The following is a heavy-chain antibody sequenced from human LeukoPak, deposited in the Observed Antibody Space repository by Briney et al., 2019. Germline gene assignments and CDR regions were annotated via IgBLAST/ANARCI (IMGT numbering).Heavy chain of an antibody. D-gene: IGHD3-3*01. CDR3: ARGYDFWSGPDY. CDR1: GFTFSSYA. Sequence: GRSLRLSCAASGFTFSSYAMHWVRQAPGKGLEWVAVISYDGSNKYYADSVKGRFTISRDNSKNTLYLRMNSLRAEDTAVYYCARGYDFWSGPDYWGQGTLVTVSS. J-gene: IGHJ4*02. V-gene: IGHV3-30-3*01. CDR2: ISYDGSNK.